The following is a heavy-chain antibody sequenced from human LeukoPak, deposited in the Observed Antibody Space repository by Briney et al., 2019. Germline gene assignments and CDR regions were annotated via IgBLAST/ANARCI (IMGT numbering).Heavy chain of an antibody. J-gene: IGHJ4*02. CDR2: INPNTGDT. Sequence: ASVKVSCKASGYSLNAYYMNWVRQAPGQGLEWMGWINPNTGDTNYAQKFQDRVTMTRDRSISTVYMELSSLRFDDTAVYYCARGLTGDSWGQGTLVTVSS. D-gene: IGHD3-9*01. CDR1: GYSLNAYY. V-gene: IGHV1-2*02. CDR3: ARGLTGDS.